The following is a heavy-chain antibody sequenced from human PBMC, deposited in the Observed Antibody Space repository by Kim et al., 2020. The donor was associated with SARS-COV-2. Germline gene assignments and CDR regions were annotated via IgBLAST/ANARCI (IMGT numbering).Heavy chain of an antibody. CDR2: WYNSGST. CDR1: GASISSFSNY. J-gene: IGHJ4*02. D-gene: IGHD1-20*01. Sequence: SETLSLTCSVSGASISSFSNYWAWIRQPPGKGLEWIGTWYNSGSTHYNPSLKSRVTFSIDTSKNQFSLKLASVTATDTAVYYCAGSGTSYNLYLESWGQGTLVTVSS. V-gene: IGHV4-39*01. CDR3: AGSGTSYNLYLES.